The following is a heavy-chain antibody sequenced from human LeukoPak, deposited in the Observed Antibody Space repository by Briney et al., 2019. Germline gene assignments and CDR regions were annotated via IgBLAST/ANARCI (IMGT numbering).Heavy chain of an antibody. CDR1: GGSIRSYY. V-gene: IGHV4-59*01. J-gene: IGHJ5*02. CDR3: ARGGIVGSRTNWFDP. D-gene: IGHD1-26*01. CDR2: IYYIGST. Sequence: SETLSLSCTVSGGSIRSYYWSWIRQPPGKGLERIGYIYYIGSTNYNPSLKSRVTISLDTSKSQFSLKLTSVTPADTAVYYCARGGIVGSRTNWFDPWGQGILVTVSS.